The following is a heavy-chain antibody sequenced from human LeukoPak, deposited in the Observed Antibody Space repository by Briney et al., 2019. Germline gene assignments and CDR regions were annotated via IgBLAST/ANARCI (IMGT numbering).Heavy chain of an antibody. CDR2: ISKDGNDQ. V-gene: IGHV3-30*03. Sequence: GGSLRLSCAVSGFTFSNYWMHWVRQAPGKGLEWVALISKDGNDQYYADSVKGRFSISRDNSKNTLSLQMNSLRPEDTAMYYCTTQGFCISTGCYANAFDIWGQGTVVTVSS. J-gene: IGHJ3*02. D-gene: IGHD2-2*01. CDR1: GFTFSNYW. CDR3: TTQGFCISTGCYANAFDI.